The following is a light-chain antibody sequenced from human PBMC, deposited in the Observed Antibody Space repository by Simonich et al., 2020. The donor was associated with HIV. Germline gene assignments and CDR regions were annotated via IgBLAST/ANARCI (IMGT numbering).Light chain of an antibody. V-gene: IGKV1-33*01. CDR1: QDIANY. Sequence: DIQMTQSPSSLSASVGDRVTITCQASQDIANYLNWYQQKPGKAPKLLIFDASNLETGVPSRFSGNASGTDFTFTISSLQPEDIATYHCQQYDNLPSITFGQGTRLEIK. CDR3: QQYDNLPSIT. J-gene: IGKJ5*01. CDR2: DAS.